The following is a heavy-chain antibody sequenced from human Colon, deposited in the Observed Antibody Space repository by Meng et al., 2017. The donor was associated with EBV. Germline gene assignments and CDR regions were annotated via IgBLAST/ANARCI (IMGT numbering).Heavy chain of an antibody. Sequence: QLQLQESGSGLVKPXXXLSLTCAVSGGSISSGGYSWHWIRQPPGKGLQWIGYIYYSGSAFYNPSLKSRVTLSVDRSKNQFSLNLSSVTAADTAVYYCARGAYFDYWGQGTLVTVSS. CDR2: IYYSGSA. V-gene: IGHV4-30-2*01. CDR1: GGSISSGGYS. J-gene: IGHJ4*02. CDR3: ARGAYFDY.